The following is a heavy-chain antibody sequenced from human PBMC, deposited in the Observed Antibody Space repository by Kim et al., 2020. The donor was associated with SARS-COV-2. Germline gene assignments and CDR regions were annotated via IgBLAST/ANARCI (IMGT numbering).Heavy chain of an antibody. CDR1: GGSFSGYY. D-gene: IGHD3-22*01. V-gene: IGHV4-34*01. Sequence: SETLSLTCAVYGGSFSGYYWSWIRQPPGKGLEWIGEINHSGSTNYNPSLKSRVTISVDTSKNQFSLKLSSVTAADTAVYYCARTGIDSSGYYYGIDYWGQGTLVTVSS. J-gene: IGHJ4*02. CDR2: INHSGST. CDR3: ARTGIDSSGYYYGIDY.